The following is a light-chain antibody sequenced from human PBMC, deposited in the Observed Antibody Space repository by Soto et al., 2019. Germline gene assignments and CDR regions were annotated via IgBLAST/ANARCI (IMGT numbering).Light chain of an antibody. CDR3: QQTYSNPRT. CDR1: QSISIY. J-gene: IGKJ1*01. V-gene: IGKV1-39*01. CDR2: VSS. Sequence: DIPMTQSPSSLSASVGDRVTITCRTSQSISIYLNWYQQIPGKAPKLLIYVSSNLHTGVPSRFSGSASGTDFTLTISSLQPEDSATYYCQQTYSNPRTFGQGTKVEIK.